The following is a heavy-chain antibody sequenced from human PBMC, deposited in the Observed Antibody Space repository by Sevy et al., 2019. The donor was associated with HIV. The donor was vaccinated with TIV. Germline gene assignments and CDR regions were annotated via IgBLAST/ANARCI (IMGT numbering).Heavy chain of an antibody. CDR2: INSDGSST. CDR3: ARLLVVITKDDAFDI. Sequence: GGSLRLSCAASGFTFSSYWMHWVRQAPGKGLVWVSRINSDGSSTSYADSVKGRFTISRDNAKNTLYLQMNSLRAEDTAVYYCARLLVVITKDDAFDIWGQGTMVTVSS. CDR1: GFTFSSYW. J-gene: IGHJ3*02. V-gene: IGHV3-74*01. D-gene: IGHD3-22*01.